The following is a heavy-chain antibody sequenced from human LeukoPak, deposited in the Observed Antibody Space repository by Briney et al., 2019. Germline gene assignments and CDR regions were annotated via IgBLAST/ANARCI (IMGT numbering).Heavy chain of an antibody. D-gene: IGHD3-16*01. CDR1: GFTFSNYE. Sequence: GGSLRLSCAASGFTFSNYEMNWVRRAPGKGLEWVSYISGSGSTIYYADSVKGRFTISRDNAKDSLYLQMNSLRAEDTAVYYCAKGYYDYVWGSYYFDYWGQGTLVTVSS. CDR2: ISGSGSTI. CDR3: AKGYYDYVWGSYYFDY. J-gene: IGHJ4*02. V-gene: IGHV3-48*03.